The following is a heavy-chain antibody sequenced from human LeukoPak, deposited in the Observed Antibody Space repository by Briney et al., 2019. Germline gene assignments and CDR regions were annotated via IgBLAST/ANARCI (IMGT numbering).Heavy chain of an antibody. CDR2: INPNSGGT. CDR1: GYTFTGYY. J-gene: IGHJ3*02. Sequence: ASVKVSCKASGYTFTGYYMHWVRQAPGQGLEWMGWINPNSGGTIYAQKFQGRVTMTRDTSISTAYMELSRLRSDDTAVYYCARVGRFTDAFDIWGQGTMVTVSS. CDR3: ARVGRFTDAFDI. V-gene: IGHV1-2*02. D-gene: IGHD3-3*01.